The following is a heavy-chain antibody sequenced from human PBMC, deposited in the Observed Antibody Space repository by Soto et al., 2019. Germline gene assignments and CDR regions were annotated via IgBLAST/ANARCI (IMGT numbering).Heavy chain of an antibody. J-gene: IGHJ5*02. Sequence: SETLSLTCTVSGGSVSSGSYYWSWIRQPPGKGLEWIGYIYYSGSTNYNPSLKSRVTISVDTSKNQFSLKLSSVTAADTAVYYCARADLRITMVRGVITQGWFDPWGQGTLVTVSS. V-gene: IGHV4-61*01. D-gene: IGHD3-10*01. CDR1: GGSVSSGSYY. CDR2: IYYSGST. CDR3: ARADLRITMVRGVITQGWFDP.